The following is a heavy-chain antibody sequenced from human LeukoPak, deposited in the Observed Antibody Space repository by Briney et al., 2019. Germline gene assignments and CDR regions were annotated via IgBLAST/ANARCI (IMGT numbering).Heavy chain of an antibody. CDR3: ARVGNGFDY. CDR2: IYYSGST. D-gene: IGHD2-8*01. J-gene: IGHJ4*02. CDR1: GGSISSYY. Sequence: SETLSLTCTVSGGSISSYYWSWSRQPPGKGLEWIGYIYYSGSTNYNPSLKSRVTISVDTSKDQFSLKLSSVTAADTAVYYCARVGNGFDYWGQGTLVTVSS. V-gene: IGHV4-59*01.